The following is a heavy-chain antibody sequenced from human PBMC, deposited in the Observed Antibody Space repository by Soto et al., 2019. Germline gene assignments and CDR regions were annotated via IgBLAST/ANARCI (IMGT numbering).Heavy chain of an antibody. CDR3: ARGDSTSSDFDY. CDR2: IIPIFGTA. Sequence: GASVKVSCKASGGTFSSYAISWVRQPPGQGLEWMGGIIPIFGTANYAQKFQGRVTITADESTSTAYMELSSLRSEDTAVYYCARGDSTSSDFDYWGQGTLVTVSS. V-gene: IGHV1-69*13. D-gene: IGHD6-6*01. J-gene: IGHJ4*02. CDR1: GGTFSSYA.